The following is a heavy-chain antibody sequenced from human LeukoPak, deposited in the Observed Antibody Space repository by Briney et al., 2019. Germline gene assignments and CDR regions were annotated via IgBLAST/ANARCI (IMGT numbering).Heavy chain of an antibody. D-gene: IGHD3-9*01. CDR2: INHSGST. CDR3: ARGKGFRRLASFDY. V-gene: IGHV4-34*01. J-gene: IGHJ4*02. Sequence: SETLSLTCAVYGGSFSGYYWSWIRQPPGKGLEWIGEINHSGSTNYNPSLKSRVTISVDTSKNQFSLKLSSVTAADTAVYYCARGKGFRRLASFDYWGQGTLVTVSS. CDR1: GGSFSGYY.